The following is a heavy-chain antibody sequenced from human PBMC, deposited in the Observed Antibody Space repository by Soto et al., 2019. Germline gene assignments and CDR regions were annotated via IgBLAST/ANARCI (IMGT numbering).Heavy chain of an antibody. V-gene: IGHV5-51*01. CDR3: ARQGDFWSGHFSYYYNGMDV. J-gene: IGHJ6*02. Sequence: GESLKISCKGSGYTFSSYWIAWVRQMPGKGLEWMGIIYPGESDTRYNPPFQGQVTISVDKSVSTAYLQWRSLKASDTAMYYCARQGDFWSGHFSYYYNGMDVWGQGTAVTV. D-gene: IGHD3-3*01. CDR1: GYTFSSYW. CDR2: IYPGESDT.